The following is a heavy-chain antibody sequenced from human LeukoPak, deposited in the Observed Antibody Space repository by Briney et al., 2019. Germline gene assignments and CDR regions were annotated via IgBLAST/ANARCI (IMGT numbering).Heavy chain of an antibody. D-gene: IGHD2-2*01. Sequence: ASVKVSCKASGYAFIGYSIHWVRQAPGQGLEWMGWINPNSGGTNYAQKFQGRVTMTRDTSISTAYMELSRLRSDDTAVYYCARAAPNIVVVPAATDYWGQGTLVTVSS. V-gene: IGHV1-2*02. CDR2: INPNSGGT. CDR3: ARAAPNIVVVPAATDY. J-gene: IGHJ4*02. CDR1: GYAFIGYS.